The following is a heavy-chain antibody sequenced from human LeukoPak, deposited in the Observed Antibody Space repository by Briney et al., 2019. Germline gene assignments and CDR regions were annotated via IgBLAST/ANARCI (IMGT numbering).Heavy chain of an antibody. J-gene: IGHJ4*02. V-gene: IGHV3-7*01. Sequence: GGSLSLSCAASGFTFSNYWMSWVRQAPGKGLEWVANIKEDGSEKYYVDSVKGRFTISRDNARNSLYLQMNSLRAEDTVVYYCASGRQLGYWGQGTLATVSS. D-gene: IGHD6-13*01. CDR3: ASGRQLGY. CDR2: IKEDGSEK. CDR1: GFTFSNYW.